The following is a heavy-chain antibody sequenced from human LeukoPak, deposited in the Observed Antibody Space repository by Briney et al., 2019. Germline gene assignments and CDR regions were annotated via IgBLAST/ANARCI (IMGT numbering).Heavy chain of an antibody. J-gene: IGHJ6*02. V-gene: IGHV3-11*05. D-gene: IGHD1-14*01. CDR3: ARVPGLGYYGMDV. Sequence: PGGSLTLSCAASGFPFSDYYISWIRQAPGKGPEWSSNISSSGDYIKYADSVKGRFTISRDNAKNSLYLQLSSLRGDDTAVYYCARVPGLGYYGMDVWGQGTTVTVSS. CDR2: ISSSGDYI. CDR1: GFPFSDYY.